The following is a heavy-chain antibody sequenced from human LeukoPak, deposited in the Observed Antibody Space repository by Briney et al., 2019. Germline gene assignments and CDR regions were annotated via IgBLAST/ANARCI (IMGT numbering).Heavy chain of an antibody. CDR1: GFTFSSYA. CDR3: ARDFNVGYDFDY. D-gene: IGHD1-1*01. V-gene: IGHV3-23*01. Sequence: GGSLRLSCAASGFTFSSYAMSWVRQAPGKGLEWVSAISGSGGSTYYAASVKGRFTISRDNAKNSLYLQMNSLRAEDTAVYYCARDFNVGYDFDYWGQGTLVTVSS. J-gene: IGHJ4*02. CDR2: ISGSGGST.